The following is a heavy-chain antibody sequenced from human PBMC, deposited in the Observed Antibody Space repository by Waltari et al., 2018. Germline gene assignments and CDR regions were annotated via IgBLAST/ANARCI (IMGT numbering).Heavy chain of an antibody. D-gene: IGHD3-3*02. V-gene: IGHV3-21*02. J-gene: IGHJ4*02. CDR2: ISVNSEYI. CDR1: GFSFSIYP. Sequence: EVQLVESGGGVVKPGGSLRLSGAASGFSFSIYPMSWVRQAPGKGLEWVAFISVNSEYIFYADSVRGRFTISRDNAKNSLYLQMNSLTAEDTAVYYCASLASIWGQGTLVTVSS. CDR3: ASLASI.